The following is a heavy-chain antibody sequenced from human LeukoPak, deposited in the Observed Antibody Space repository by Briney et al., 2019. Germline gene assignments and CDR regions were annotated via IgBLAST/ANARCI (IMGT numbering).Heavy chain of an antibody. J-gene: IGHJ3*02. CDR1: GFTFSSYG. CDR3: AKDLRHNPDAFDI. D-gene: IGHD1-1*01. CDR2: IRYDGSNK. Sequence: GGSLRLSCAASGFTFSSYGMHWVRQAPGKGLEWVAFIRYDGSNKYYADSVKGRFTISRDNSKNTLYLQMNSLRAEDTAVYYCAKDLRHNPDAFDIWGQGTMVTVSS. V-gene: IGHV3-30*02.